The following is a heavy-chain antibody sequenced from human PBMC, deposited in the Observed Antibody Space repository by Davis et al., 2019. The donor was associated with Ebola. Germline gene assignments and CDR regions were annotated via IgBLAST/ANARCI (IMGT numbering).Heavy chain of an antibody. J-gene: IGHJ4*02. V-gene: IGHV3-23*01. D-gene: IGHD2-15*01. CDR1: VITFSSYA. CDR3: AKEVVVVVADLYYFDY. CDR2: ISGSGGST. Sequence: GESLKISCTDSVITFSSYAMTWVRQAPGKGLEWVSAISGSGGSTYYADSVKGRFTISRDNSKNTLYLQMNSLRAEDTAVYYCAKEVVVVVADLYYFDYWGQGTLVTVSS.